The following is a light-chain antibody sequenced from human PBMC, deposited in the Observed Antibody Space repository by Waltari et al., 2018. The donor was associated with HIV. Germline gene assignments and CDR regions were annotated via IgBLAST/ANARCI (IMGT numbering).Light chain of an antibody. J-gene: IGLJ2*01. Sequence: QSVLTQPPSVSATPGQKVTISCSGSSSNIGNNSVSWYQQVPGTAPKLLIDDKNKRPSGIPDRFSGSKSGTSATLGVTGLQTGDEADYYCGTWDSSLSTSFFGGGTKLTVL. CDR3: GTWDSSLSTSF. V-gene: IGLV1-51*01. CDR1: SSNIGNNS. CDR2: DKN.